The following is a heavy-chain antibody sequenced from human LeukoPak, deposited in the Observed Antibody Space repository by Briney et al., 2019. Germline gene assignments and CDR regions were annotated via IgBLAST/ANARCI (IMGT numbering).Heavy chain of an antibody. D-gene: IGHD4-17*01. CDR2: ISGTGNTM. J-gene: IGHJ1*01. CDR1: GFTFRSSE. CDR3: ARDSYNGDYVPGYFQH. Sequence: GGSLRLSCATSGFTFRSSEMNWVRQAPGKGLEWVSYISGTGNTMYYTDSVKGRFTISRDNAKNSLYLQMNSLRAEDTAVYYCARDSYNGDYVPGYFQHWGQGTLVTVSS. V-gene: IGHV3-48*03.